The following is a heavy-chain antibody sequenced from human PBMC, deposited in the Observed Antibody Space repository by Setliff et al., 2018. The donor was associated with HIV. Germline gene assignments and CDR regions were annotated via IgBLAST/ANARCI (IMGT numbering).Heavy chain of an antibody. V-gene: IGHV5-51*01. J-gene: IGHJ4*02. Sequence: GESLKISCKGSGYGFSNYWLAWVRQTPGKGLEWMGIIYPGDSDTRYSPSFQAQVTFSADKSINTAYLQWGSLKASDTGIYFCARQTSRYITLSPPDYWGQGTLVTVSS. CDR1: GYGFSNYW. CDR3: ARQTSRYITLSPPDY. D-gene: IGHD3-9*01. CDR2: IYPGDSDT.